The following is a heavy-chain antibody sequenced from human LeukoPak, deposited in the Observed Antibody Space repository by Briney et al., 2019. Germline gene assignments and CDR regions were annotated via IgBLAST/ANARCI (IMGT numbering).Heavy chain of an antibody. CDR2: ISGSGGGT. V-gene: IGHV3-23*01. Sequence: GGSLRLSCAASGFTFSSYAMSWVRQAPGKGLEWVSAISGSGGGTYYADSVKGRFTISRDNSKNTLYLQMNSLRAEDTAVYYCAKDFAVTGYDILTGYYEGEGYFDYWGQGTLVTVSS. J-gene: IGHJ4*02. CDR3: AKDFAVTGYDILTGYYEGEGYFDY. CDR1: GFTFSSYA. D-gene: IGHD3-9*01.